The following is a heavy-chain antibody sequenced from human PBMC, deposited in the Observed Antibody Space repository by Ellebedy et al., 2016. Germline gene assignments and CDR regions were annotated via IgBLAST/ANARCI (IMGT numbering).Heavy chain of an antibody. Sequence: GESLKISXAASGFTFSTYAMSWVRQAPGKGLEWVSTVSTSGSYTYYADSVKGRFTISRDNSKDTLYLQLNSLRAEDTALYYCVREGVGGFDYWGQGTLVTVSS. V-gene: IGHV3-23*01. CDR3: VREGVGGFDY. J-gene: IGHJ4*02. CDR2: VSTSGSYT. CDR1: GFTFSTYA. D-gene: IGHD3-10*01.